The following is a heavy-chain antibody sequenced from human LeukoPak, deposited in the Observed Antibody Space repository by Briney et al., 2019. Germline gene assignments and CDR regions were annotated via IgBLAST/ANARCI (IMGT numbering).Heavy chain of an antibody. D-gene: IGHD3-9*01. CDR1: GYTFTSYG. CDR3: ASTTYFAVLTEHFDP. J-gene: IGHJ5*02. CDR2: ISAYNGNT. V-gene: IGHV1-18*01. Sequence: ASVKVSCKASGYTFTSYGISWVRQAPGQGLEWMGWISAYNGNTNYAQKLQGRVTMTTDTSTSTAYMELRSLRSDDTAVYYCASTTYFAVLTEHFDPWGQGTLVTVSS.